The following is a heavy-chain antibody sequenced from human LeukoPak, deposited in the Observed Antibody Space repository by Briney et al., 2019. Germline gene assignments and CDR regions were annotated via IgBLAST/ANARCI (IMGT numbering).Heavy chain of an antibody. Sequence: GGSLRLSCTASGFTFDDYAMHWVRQAPGKGLEWVSGISWNSGSIGYADSVKGRFTISRDNAKNSLYLQMNSLRAEDTAVYYCARVPAGPAGIMDVWGKGTTVTVSS. CDR2: ISWNSGSI. D-gene: IGHD6-13*01. CDR1: GFTFDDYA. J-gene: IGHJ6*03. V-gene: IGHV3-9*01. CDR3: ARVPAGPAGIMDV.